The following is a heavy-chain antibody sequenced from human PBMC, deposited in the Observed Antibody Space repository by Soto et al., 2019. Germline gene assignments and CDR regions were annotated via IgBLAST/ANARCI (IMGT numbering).Heavy chain of an antibody. CDR2: INPSGGST. CDR3: AKYIVVVPAFVY. V-gene: IGHV1-46*01. CDR1: GYTFTSYY. Sequence: ASVKVSCKASGYTFTSYYMHWVRQAPGQGLEWMGIINPSGGSTSYAQKFQGRVTMTRDTSTSTVYMELSSLRAEDTAVYYCAKYIVVVPAFVYSGQTTLVTVSS. J-gene: IGHJ4*02. D-gene: IGHD2-2*01.